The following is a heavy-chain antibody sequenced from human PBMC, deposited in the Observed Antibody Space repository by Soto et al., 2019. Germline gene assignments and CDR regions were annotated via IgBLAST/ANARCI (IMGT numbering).Heavy chain of an antibody. CDR3: ARRDSHGFFRYFDN. CDR2: TNGNLGTG. CDR1: GGTFSSYP. Sequence: QVQLVQSGAEVKRPGTSVKVSCKASGGTFSSYPISWVRQPRGQGLEWMGGTNGNLGTGNYAQKFRGRLTITTDISTTKAYMELSSLTSEDTAVYYCARRDSHGFFRYFDNWGQGALVTVSS. J-gene: IGHJ4*02. V-gene: IGHV1-69*06. D-gene: IGHD3-10*01.